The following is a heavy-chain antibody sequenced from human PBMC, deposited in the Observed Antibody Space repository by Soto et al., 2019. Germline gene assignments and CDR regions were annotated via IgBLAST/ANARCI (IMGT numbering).Heavy chain of an antibody. J-gene: IGHJ4*02. CDR3: AKAYFDILTGSFGEY. D-gene: IGHD3-9*01. V-gene: IGHV3-23*01. CDR2: MSNSGSRT. CDR1: GFTFSNYA. Sequence: VQLLESGGGLVHPGGSLRLSCAASGFTFSNYAMSWVRQAPGKGLEWVSGMSNSGSRTYYADSVKGRFIISRDNSKNTLYLQRNSLRPEDTAVYYCAKAYFDILTGSFGEYLGQGTLGSVSS.